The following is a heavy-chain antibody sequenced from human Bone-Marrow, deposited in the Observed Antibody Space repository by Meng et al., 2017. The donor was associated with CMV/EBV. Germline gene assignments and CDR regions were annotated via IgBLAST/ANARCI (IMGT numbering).Heavy chain of an antibody. V-gene: IGHV3-7*01. D-gene: IGHD2-15*01. CDR1: GFTFSSYW. Sequence: GESLKISCAASGFTFSSYWMSWVRQAPGKGLEWVANIKQDGSEKYYVDSVKGRFTISRDNAKNSLYLQKNSLRAEDTAVYYCARQMVVRYYYYYGMDVWGQGATVTVSS. J-gene: IGHJ6*02. CDR3: ARQMVVRYYYYYGMDV. CDR2: IKQDGSEK.